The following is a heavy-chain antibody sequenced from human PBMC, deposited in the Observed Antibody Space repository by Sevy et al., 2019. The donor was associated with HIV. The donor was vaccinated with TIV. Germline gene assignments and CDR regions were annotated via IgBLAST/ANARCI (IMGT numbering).Heavy chain of an antibody. D-gene: IGHD6-19*01. J-gene: IGHJ4*02. CDR1: GFTFSSYE. CDR2: ISSSGSTI. CDR3: ARDSRGSSGWDFDY. V-gene: IGHV3-48*03. Sequence: GGSLRLSCAASGFTFSSYEMNWVRQAPGKGLEWVSYISSSGSTIYYADSVKGRFTISRDNAKNSLYLQMNSLRAEDTAVYYCARDSRGSSGWDFDYWGQGTLVTVSS.